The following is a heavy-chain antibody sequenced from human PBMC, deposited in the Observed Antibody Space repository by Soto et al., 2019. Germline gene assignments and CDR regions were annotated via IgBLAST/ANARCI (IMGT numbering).Heavy chain of an antibody. CDR3: ARGSVMVYATPYYYYYYGMDV. CDR1: GGTFSSYA. D-gene: IGHD2-8*01. Sequence: GASVKVSCKASGGTFSSYAISWVRRAPGQGLEWMGGIIPIFGTANYAQKFQGRVTITADKSTSTAYMELSSLRSEDTAVYYCARGSVMVYATPYYYYYYGMDVWGQGTTVTVSS. J-gene: IGHJ6*02. CDR2: IIPIFGTA. V-gene: IGHV1-69*06.